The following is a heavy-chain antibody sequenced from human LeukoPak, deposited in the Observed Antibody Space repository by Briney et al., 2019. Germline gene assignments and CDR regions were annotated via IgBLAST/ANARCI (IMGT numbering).Heavy chain of an antibody. CDR2: IRSSSTTI. CDR3: ARFQVFITWYFDL. Sequence: GGSLRLSCEASGFTFRNYRMNWAGQPPGKGVEGVSYIRSSSTTIYYAHSVKGQHTISRDNQKSPPYLQMKSLRGEDTVVYYCARFQVFITWYFDLWGRGTLVTVSS. CDR1: GFTFRNYR. V-gene: IGHV3-48*01. D-gene: IGHD1-20*01. J-gene: IGHJ2*01.